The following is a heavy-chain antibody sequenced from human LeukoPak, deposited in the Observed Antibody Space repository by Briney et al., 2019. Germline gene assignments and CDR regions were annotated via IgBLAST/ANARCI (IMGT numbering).Heavy chain of an antibody. Sequence: PGGSLRLSCAASGFTFSSYSMNWVRQAPGRGLEWVSSITSSSTYIYYADSVKGRFTISRDNAKNTLYLQMNRLRADDTAVYYCASWGRYYYMDVWGKGTTVTVSS. CDR2: ITSSSTYI. CDR1: GFTFSSYS. V-gene: IGHV3-21*01. J-gene: IGHJ6*03. D-gene: IGHD7-27*01. CDR3: ASWGRYYYMDV.